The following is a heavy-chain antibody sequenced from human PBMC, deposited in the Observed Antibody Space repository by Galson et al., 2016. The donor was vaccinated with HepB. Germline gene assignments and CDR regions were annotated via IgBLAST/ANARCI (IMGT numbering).Heavy chain of an antibody. Sequence: SVKVSCKASGYAFSSYGISWVRQAPGQGLEWMGWISAFNGDTSYAPKLQGRVTMTTDTSTNTAYLDLRSLISDDTAVYYCARDQRYGAAYSDDWGQGTLVIVSA. CDR2: ISAFNGDT. CDR1: GYAFSSYG. D-gene: IGHD4/OR15-4a*01. J-gene: IGHJ4*02. V-gene: IGHV1-18*01. CDR3: ARDQRYGAAYSDD.